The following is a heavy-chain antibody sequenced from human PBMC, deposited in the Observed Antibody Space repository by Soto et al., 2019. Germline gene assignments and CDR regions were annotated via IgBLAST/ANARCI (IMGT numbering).Heavy chain of an antibody. CDR1: GYTLTELS. D-gene: IGHD6-19*01. J-gene: IGHJ4*02. CDR2: FDPEDGET. Sequence: ASVKVSCKVSGYTLTELSMHWVRQAPGKGLEWMGGFDPEDGETIYAQKFQGRVTMTEDTSTDTAYMELSSLRSEDTAVYYCATSKTLEQCLSYWGQGTLVTVSS. V-gene: IGHV1-24*01. CDR3: ATSKTLEQCLSY.